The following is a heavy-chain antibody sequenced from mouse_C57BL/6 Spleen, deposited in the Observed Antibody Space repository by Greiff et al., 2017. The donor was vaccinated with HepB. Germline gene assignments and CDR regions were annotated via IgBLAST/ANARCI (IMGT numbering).Heavy chain of an antibody. CDR1: GYTFTSYG. V-gene: IGHV1-81*01. CDR3: ARWVVATSYYAMDY. J-gene: IGHJ4*01. D-gene: IGHD1-1*01. Sequence: VQLQQSGAELARPGASVKLSCKASGYTFTSYGISWVKQRTGQGLEWIGEIYPRSGNTYYNEKFKGKATLTADKSSSTAYMELRSLTSEDSAVYFCARWVVATSYYAMDYWGQGTSVTVSS. CDR2: IYPRSGNT.